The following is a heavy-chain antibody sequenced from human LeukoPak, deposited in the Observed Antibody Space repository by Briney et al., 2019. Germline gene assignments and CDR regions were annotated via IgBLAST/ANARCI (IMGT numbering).Heavy chain of an antibody. CDR2: IKHDGSNK. D-gene: IGHD3-22*01. CDR1: GFTFSSYS. J-gene: IGHJ5*02. CDR3: AGDSSPNNGLGWLDP. V-gene: IGHV3-30*02. Sequence: PGGSLRLSCAASGFTFSSYSMNWVRQAPGKGLEWVAFIKHDGSNKYYADSVKGRFTISRDNSKNTLYLQMNSLRTDDTAVYFAAGDSSPNNGLGWLDPWGQGTLVTVSS.